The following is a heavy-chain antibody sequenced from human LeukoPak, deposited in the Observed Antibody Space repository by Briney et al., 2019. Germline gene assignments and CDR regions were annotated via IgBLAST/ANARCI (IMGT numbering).Heavy chain of an antibody. D-gene: IGHD1-7*01. J-gene: IGHJ5*02. CDR3: AKGNYLDP. CDR2: IYYSGST. CDR1: GGSITSYY. V-gene: IGHV4-59*01. Sequence: SETLSLTCTVSGGSITSYYWNWIRQPPGKGLEWIGYIYYSGSTNYNPSLKSRVTISVDTSKNQFSLKLSSVTAADTAVYFCAKGNYLDPWGQGTLVTVSS.